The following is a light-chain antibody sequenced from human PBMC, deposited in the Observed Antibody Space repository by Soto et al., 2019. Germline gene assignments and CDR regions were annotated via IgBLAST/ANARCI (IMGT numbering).Light chain of an antibody. CDR1: SSDVGGYNY. Sequence: QSALTKPPSASGSPGQSVTISCTGTSSDVGGYNYVSWYQQYPGKAPKVMIYEVSKRPSGVPDRFSGSKSGNTASLTVSGLQAEDEADYYCSSYAGSNNLVFGGGTKVTVL. CDR3: SSYAGSNNLV. V-gene: IGLV2-8*01. J-gene: IGLJ2*01. CDR2: EVS.